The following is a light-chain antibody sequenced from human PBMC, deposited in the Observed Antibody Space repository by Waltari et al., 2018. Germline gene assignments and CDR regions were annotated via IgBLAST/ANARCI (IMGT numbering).Light chain of an antibody. J-gene: IGLJ3*02. CDR3: SSSTGTTWV. V-gene: IGLV2-14*03. CDR2: DVS. Sequence: QSALTQPASVSGSPGQSITISCSGISSDVGVYNYVSWYQQHAGKAPELMIYDVSKRPSGGSNRFSGSKSGSTASLTISGLQAEDEADYYCSSSTGTTWVFGGGTKVSVL. CDR1: SSDVGVYNY.